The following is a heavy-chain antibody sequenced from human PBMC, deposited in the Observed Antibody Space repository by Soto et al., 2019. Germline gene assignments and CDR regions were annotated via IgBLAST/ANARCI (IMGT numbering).Heavy chain of an antibody. D-gene: IGHD3-16*01. CDR2: ISTSGTST. J-gene: IGHJ4*02. CDR1: GFTFSNYY. CDR3: ARDGVLLRAGFDS. Sequence: QVQLVESGGGLVKPGGSLRLSCAVSGFTFSNYYMAWIRQAPGKGLEWVSYISTSGTSTFYADSVKDRFTISRDNDENSLFLQMDSLRFEDTAVYFCARDGVLLRAGFDSWGQGTLVTVAS. V-gene: IGHV3-11*01.